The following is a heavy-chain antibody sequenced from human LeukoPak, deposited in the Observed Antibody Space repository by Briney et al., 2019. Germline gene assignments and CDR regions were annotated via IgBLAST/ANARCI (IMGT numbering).Heavy chain of an antibody. CDR2: IRTKTNSYAT. CDR3: SRSNSDFYYYHGMDV. Sequence: GGSLRLSCAASGFTFSGSAMHWVRQASGKGLEWVGRIRTKTNSYATTYAASVKGRFTISRDDSKSTAYLQMNSLKTEDTAVYYCSRSNSDFYYYHGMDVWGQGTTVSVSS. J-gene: IGHJ6*02. CDR1: GFTFSGSA. D-gene: IGHD2-21*01. V-gene: IGHV3-73*01.